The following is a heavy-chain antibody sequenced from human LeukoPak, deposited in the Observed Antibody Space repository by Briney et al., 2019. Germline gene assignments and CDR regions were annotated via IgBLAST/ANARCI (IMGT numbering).Heavy chain of an antibody. V-gene: IGHV3-11*01. CDR3: ARDLLLWFSQGNYGMDV. CDR1: GFNFSDYY. D-gene: IGHD3-10*01. CDR2: ISRRGSTI. Sequence: GGSLRLSCAASGFNFSDYYMSWIRQAPGGGLEWVSYISRRGSTIYYADSVKGRFTISRDNAKNSLYLQMNSLKTEDTAVYYCARDLLLWFSQGNYGMDVWGQGTTVTVSS. J-gene: IGHJ6*02.